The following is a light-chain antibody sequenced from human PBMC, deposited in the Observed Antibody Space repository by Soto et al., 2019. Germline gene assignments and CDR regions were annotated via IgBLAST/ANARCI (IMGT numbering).Light chain of an antibody. J-gene: IGKJ1*01. Sequence: DTVLTPFPGTMSLSQGDRATLSCRASQSVTSSYLAWYQQKPGQAPRLLIYAASNRATGIPARFSGSGSGTDFTLTISSLEPEDFAVYYCQQRSNWPRTFGQGTKVDIK. V-gene: IGKV3-11*01. CDR3: QQRSNWPRT. CDR1: QSVTSSY. CDR2: AAS.